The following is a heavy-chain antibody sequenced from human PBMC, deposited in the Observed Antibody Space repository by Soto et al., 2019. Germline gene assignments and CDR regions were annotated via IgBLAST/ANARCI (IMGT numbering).Heavy chain of an antibody. CDR1: GFTFSSYG. CDR2: IWYDGSNK. CDR3: ARDLRGPITMIVRTYGMDV. Sequence: GGSLRLSCAASGFTFSSYGMHWVRQAPGKGLEWVAVIWYDGSNKYYADSVKGRFTISRDNSKNTLYLQMNSLRAEDTAVYYCARDLRGPITMIVRTYGMDVWGQGTTVTVSS. V-gene: IGHV3-33*01. D-gene: IGHD3-22*01. J-gene: IGHJ6*02.